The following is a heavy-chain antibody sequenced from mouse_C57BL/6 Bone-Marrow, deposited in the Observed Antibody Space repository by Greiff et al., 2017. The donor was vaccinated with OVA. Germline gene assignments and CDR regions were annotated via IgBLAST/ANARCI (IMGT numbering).Heavy chain of an antibody. V-gene: IGHV1-62-2*01. CDR3: ARHEKHYSNYLQAWFAY. CDR1: GYTFTEYT. CDR2: FYPGSGSI. D-gene: IGHD2-5*01. Sequence: QVQLQQSGAELVKPGASVKLSCKASGYTFTEYTIHWVKQRSGQGLEWIGWFYPGSGSIKYNEKFKDKATLTADKSSSTVYMELSRLTSEDSAVYFCARHEKHYSNYLQAWFAYWGQGTLVTVAA. J-gene: IGHJ3*01.